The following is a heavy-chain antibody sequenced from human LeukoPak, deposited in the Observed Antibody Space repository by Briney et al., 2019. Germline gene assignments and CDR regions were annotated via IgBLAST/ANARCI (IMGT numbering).Heavy chain of an antibody. J-gene: IGHJ3*02. Sequence: GGSLRLSCAASGFTFSSYSMNWVRQAPGKGLEWVSYISSSGSTIYYADSVKGRFTISRDNAKNSLYLQMNSLRAEDTAVYYCARNYYDSSGPMSAFDIWGQGTMVTVSS. CDR1: GFTFSSYS. D-gene: IGHD3-22*01. V-gene: IGHV3-48*04. CDR3: ARNYYDSSGPMSAFDI. CDR2: ISSSGSTI.